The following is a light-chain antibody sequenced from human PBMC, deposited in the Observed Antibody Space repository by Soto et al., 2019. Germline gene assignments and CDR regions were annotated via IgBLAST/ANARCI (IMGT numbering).Light chain of an antibody. CDR3: SAWDDSIYGPV. CDR1: SSNLGSNP. CDR2: SNN. V-gene: IGLV1-44*01. Sequence: QAVVTQPPSASGTPGQRVSISCSGGSSNLGSNPVSWYLHLPGTAPKLLIYSNNQRPSGVPDRFSGSKSGTSASLAISGLQSEDEADYFCSAWDDSIYGPVFGGGTKLTVL. J-gene: IGLJ2*01.